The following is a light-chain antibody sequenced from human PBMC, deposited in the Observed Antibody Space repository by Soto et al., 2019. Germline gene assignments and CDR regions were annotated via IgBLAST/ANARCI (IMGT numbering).Light chain of an antibody. J-gene: IGKJ1*01. CDR2: KVS. CDR3: MQGTHWPWT. V-gene: IGKV2-30*01. Sequence: DVVMTQSPLSLPVTLGQPASISCRSSQSALYSDGNTYLSWFQQRPGQSPRRLIYKVSNRDSGVPDRFSGSGSGTDFTLKISRVEAEDVGVYYCMQGTHWPWTFGQGTKVEIK. CDR1: QSALYSDGNTY.